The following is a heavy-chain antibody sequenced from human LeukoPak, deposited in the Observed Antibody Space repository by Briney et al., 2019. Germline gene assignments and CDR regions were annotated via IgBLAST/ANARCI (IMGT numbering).Heavy chain of an antibody. V-gene: IGHV4-59*01. CDR1: GGSISNYH. Sequence: SETLSLTCTVSGGSISNYHWSWIRQPPGQGLEWIGYLDYSGSTSYNPSLRGRVTISGDTSKNQFSLKLRSVTAADTAVYYCARGLRTFGSSGYYCRFDYWGQGALVTVSS. D-gene: IGHD3-22*01. J-gene: IGHJ4*02. CDR2: LDYSGST. CDR3: ARGLRTFGSSGYYCRFDY.